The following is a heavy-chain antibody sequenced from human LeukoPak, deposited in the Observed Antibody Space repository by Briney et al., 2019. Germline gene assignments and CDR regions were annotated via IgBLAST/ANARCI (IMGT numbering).Heavy chain of an antibody. J-gene: IGHJ4*02. Sequence: ASVKVSCKASGYTFTIYYIHWVRQAPGQGLEWMGMLNPSGGSTNYAQKFQGRVTMTRDTSISTAYMELSRLRSDDTAVYYCARVRSSMVRGAWRYYFDYWGQGTLVTVSS. CDR1: GYTFTIYY. V-gene: IGHV1-46*01. CDR2: LNPSGGST. CDR3: ARVRSSMVRGAWRYYFDY. D-gene: IGHD3-10*01.